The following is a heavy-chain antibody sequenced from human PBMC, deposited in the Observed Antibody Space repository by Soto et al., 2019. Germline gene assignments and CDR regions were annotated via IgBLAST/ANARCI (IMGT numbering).Heavy chain of an antibody. V-gene: IGHV3-23*01. J-gene: IGHJ6*02. CDR1: GFTFSSYA. Sequence: GGSLRLSCAASGFTFSSYAMSWVRQAPGKGLEWVSAISGSGGSTYYADSVKGRFTISRDNSKNTLYLQMNSLRAEDTAVYYCATVPPSIAVAGGYYYYGMDVWGQGTTVTVSS. CDR2: ISGSGGST. D-gene: IGHD6-19*01. CDR3: ATVPPSIAVAGGYYYYGMDV.